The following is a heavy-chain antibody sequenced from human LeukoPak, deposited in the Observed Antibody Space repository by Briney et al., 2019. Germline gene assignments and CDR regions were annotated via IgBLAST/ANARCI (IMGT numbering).Heavy chain of an antibody. J-gene: IGHJ6*02. Sequence: GGSLRLSCAASGFTFSSYSMNWVRQAPGKGLEWVSSISSSSSYIYYADSVKGRFTISRDNAKNSLYLQMNSLRAVDTAVYYCARDVPIFGVVIIRYYYYGMDVWGQGTTVTVSS. CDR3: ARDVPIFGVVIIRYYYYGMDV. CDR1: GFTFSSYS. CDR2: ISSSSSYI. V-gene: IGHV3-21*01. D-gene: IGHD3-3*01.